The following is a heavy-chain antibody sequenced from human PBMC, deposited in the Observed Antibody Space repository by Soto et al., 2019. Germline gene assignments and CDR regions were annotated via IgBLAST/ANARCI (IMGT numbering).Heavy chain of an antibody. CDR3: AREVVGGGSLGVDP. V-gene: IGHV1-8*01. Sequence: QVQLVQSGAEVKKPGASVKVSCKASGFTFASNDINWLRQAPGQGLQWTGWMNANVDPTDSPQECEGSVSMTWNASTSAAYLELHNLKSDDTAVDYFAREVVGGGSLGVDPWGQGSLVTVSA. D-gene: IGHD2-15*01. CDR1: GFTFASND. J-gene: IGHJ5*02. CDR2: MNANVDPT.